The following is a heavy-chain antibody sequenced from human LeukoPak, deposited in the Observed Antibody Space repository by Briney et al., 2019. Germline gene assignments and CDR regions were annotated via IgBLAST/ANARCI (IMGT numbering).Heavy chain of an antibody. CDR3: AKSSGYDSDDAFDI. J-gene: IGHJ3*02. V-gene: IGHV3-23*01. CDR1: RFTFSSYA. D-gene: IGHD5-12*01. Sequence: GGSLRLSCAASRFTFSSYAMSWVRQAPGKGLECVSAISDSGGSTYYADSVKGRFTISRDNSKNTLYLQMNSLRADDTAVYYCAKSSGYDSDDAFDIWGQGTMVTVSS. CDR2: ISDSGGST.